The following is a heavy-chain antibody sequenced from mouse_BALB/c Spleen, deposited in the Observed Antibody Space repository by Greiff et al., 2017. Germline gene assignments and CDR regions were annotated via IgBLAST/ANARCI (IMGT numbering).Heavy chain of an antibody. CDR1: GYTFTSYW. J-gene: IGHJ4*01. Sequence: VQLQESGAELAKPGASVKMSCKASGYTFTSYWMHWVKQRPGQGLEWIGYINPSTGYTEYNQKFKDKATLTADKSSSTAYMQLSSLTSEDSAVYYCARTTVVAYYAMDYWGQGTSVTVSS. CDR2: INPSTGYT. V-gene: IGHV1-7*01. D-gene: IGHD1-1*01. CDR3: ARTTVVAYYAMDY.